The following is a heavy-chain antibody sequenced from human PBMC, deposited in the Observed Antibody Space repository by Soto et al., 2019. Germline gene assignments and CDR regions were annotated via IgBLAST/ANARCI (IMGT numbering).Heavy chain of an antibody. J-gene: IGHJ4*02. CDR2: IHWDDEK. D-gene: IGHD6-19*01. V-gene: IGHV2-5*02. Sequence: QITLKESGPTLVIPTQTITLTCTFSGFSLNTRGVGVGWIRQPPGKALEWVALIHWDDEKRYSPSLRNTLTITKDTSQNQVVLIMTNMDPVDTATYYRAYRPFVWGSGWNFDFWGQGILVTVSS. CDR1: GFSLNTRGVG. CDR3: AYRPFVWGSGWNFDF.